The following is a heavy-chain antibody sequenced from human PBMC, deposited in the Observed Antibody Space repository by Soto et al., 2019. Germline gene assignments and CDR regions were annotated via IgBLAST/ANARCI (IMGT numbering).Heavy chain of an antibody. CDR3: ARAQGPGTRSLTRYGSGGSCYSGAWCDT. CDR1: GGTFSSYA. CDR2: IIPIFGTA. D-gene: IGHD2-15*01. J-gene: IGHJ5*02. V-gene: IGHV1-69*01. Sequence: QVQLVQSGAEVKKPGSSVKVSCKASGGTFSSYAISWVRQATGQGLEWMGGIIPIFGTANYAQKFQGRVTITADESTSTAYIELSSLRSEDTAVYYCARAQGPGTRSLTRYGSGGSCYSGAWCDTWGQGTLVTVSS.